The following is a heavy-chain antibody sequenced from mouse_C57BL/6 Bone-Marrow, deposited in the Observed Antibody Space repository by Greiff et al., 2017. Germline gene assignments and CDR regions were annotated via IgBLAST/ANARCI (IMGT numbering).Heavy chain of an antibody. J-gene: IGHJ1*03. CDR3: ARHEDGSSYNWYFGV. CDR2: ISSGGSYT. Sequence: EVKLVESGGDLVKPGGSLKLSCAASGFTFSSYGMSLVRPTPDKRLEWVATISSGGSYTYYPDSVKGRFTISRDNAKNTLYLQMSSLKSEDTAMYYCARHEDGSSYNWYFGVWGTGTTVTISS. CDR1: GFTFSSYG. V-gene: IGHV5-6*02. D-gene: IGHD1-1*01.